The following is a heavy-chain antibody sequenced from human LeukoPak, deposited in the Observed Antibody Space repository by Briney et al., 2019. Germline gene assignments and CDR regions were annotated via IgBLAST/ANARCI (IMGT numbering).Heavy chain of an antibody. CDR3: ARDRRTKGLHFDY. Sequence: GGSLRLSCAASGFTFSTYWMTWVRQAPGKGLEWVANINQDGSEEYYVDSVKGRFTISRDNAKNSLYLQMNSLRAEDTAVYYCARDRRTKGLHFDYWGQGTLVTVSS. D-gene: IGHD5-12*01. J-gene: IGHJ4*02. CDR1: GFTFSTYW. V-gene: IGHV3-7*01. CDR2: INQDGSEE.